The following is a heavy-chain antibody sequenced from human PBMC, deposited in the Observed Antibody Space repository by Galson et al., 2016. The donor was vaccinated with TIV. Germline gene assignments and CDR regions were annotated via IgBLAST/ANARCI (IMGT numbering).Heavy chain of an antibody. CDR3: AKCRNTAMDTYYYYYGLDV. J-gene: IGHJ6*02. V-gene: IGHV1-69*13. D-gene: IGHD5-18*01. Sequence: SVKVSCKASGDTFSSFVISWVLQAPGQGLEWMGGIIPLFGEAHYAQKFQGRVTISADESTSTVYMELSGLRSGDTAMYYCAKCRNTAMDTYYYYYGLDVWGQGTTVTVSS. CDR2: IIPLFGEA. CDR1: GDTFSSFV.